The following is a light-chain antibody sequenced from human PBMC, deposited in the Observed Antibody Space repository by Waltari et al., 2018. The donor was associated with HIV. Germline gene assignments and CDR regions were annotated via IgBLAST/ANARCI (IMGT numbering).Light chain of an antibody. CDR3: QQTYRSPPT. V-gene: IGKV1-39*01. CDR1: QTIGAY. Sequence: DIQMTQSPSSLSASVGDRVTITCRASQTIGAYLNWFQPKPGKAPKLLIFAAYSLQSGVPSRFSGGGSGADFTLTISSLQPEDFATYFCQQTYRSPPTFGPGTKVDVK. CDR2: AAY. J-gene: IGKJ3*01.